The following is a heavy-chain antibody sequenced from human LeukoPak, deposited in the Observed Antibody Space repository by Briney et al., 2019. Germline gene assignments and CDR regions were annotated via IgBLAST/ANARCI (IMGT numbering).Heavy chain of an antibody. CDR2: INPNSGGT. CDR1: GYTFTGYY. CDR3: ARVPGLVAEYFQH. Sequence: GASVKVSCKASGYTFTGYYMHWVRQAPGQGLEWMGWINPNSGGTNYAQKFQGRVTMTRDTSISTAYMELSRLRSDDTAVYYCARVPGLVAEYFQHWGQGTLVTVSS. V-gene: IGHV1-2*02. J-gene: IGHJ1*01.